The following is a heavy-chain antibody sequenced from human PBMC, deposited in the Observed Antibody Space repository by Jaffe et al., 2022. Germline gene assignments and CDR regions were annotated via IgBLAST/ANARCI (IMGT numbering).Heavy chain of an antibody. D-gene: IGHD3-3*01. Sequence: QVQLQESGPGLVKPSGTLSLTCAVSGGSISSSNWWSWVRQPPGKGLEWIGEIYHSGSTNYNPSLKSRVTISVDKSKNQFSLKLSSVTAADTAVYYCARISITIFGVVIRGPYYYYYMDVWGKGTTVTVSS. J-gene: IGHJ6*03. CDR1: GGSISSSNW. CDR3: ARISITIFGVVIRGPYYYYYMDV. CDR2: IYHSGST. V-gene: IGHV4-4*02.